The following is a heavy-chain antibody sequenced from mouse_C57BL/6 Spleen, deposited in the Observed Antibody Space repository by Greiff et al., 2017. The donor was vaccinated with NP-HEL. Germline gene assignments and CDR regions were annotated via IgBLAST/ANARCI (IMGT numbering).Heavy chain of an antibody. Sequence: DVMLVESGGGLVKPGGSLKLSCAASGFTFSDYGMHWVRQAPEKGLEWVAYISSGSSTIYYADTVKGRFTISRDNAKNTLFLQMTSLRSEDTAMYYCASSYYGSRGYFDYWGQGTTLTVSS. D-gene: IGHD1-1*01. CDR3: ASSYYGSRGYFDY. CDR1: GFTFSDYG. CDR2: ISSGSSTI. J-gene: IGHJ2*01. V-gene: IGHV5-17*01.